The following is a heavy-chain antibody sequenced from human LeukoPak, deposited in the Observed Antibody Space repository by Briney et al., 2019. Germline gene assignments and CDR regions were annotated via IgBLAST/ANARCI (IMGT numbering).Heavy chain of an antibody. CDR1: GFTFSSYG. J-gene: IGHJ4*02. CDR3: AKLWFGELFGGY. V-gene: IGHV3-30*02. D-gene: IGHD3-10*01. CDR2: IRYDGSNK. Sequence: GGSLRLSCAASGFTFSSYGMHWVRQAPGKGLEWVAFIRYDGSNKYYADSVKGRFTISRDNSKNTLYLQMNSLGAEDTAVYYCAKLWFGELFGGYWGQGTLVTVSS.